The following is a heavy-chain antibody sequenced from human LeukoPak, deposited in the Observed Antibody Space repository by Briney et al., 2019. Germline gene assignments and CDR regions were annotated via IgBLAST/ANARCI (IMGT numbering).Heavy chain of an antibody. CDR2: IYYSGST. D-gene: IGHD3-22*01. CDR3: ARDRSDGSGYYGYYFDY. J-gene: IGHJ4*02. CDR1: GGSVSSYY. V-gene: IGHV4-59*02. Sequence: SETLSLTCTVSGGSVSSYYWSWIRRPPGKGLEWIGHIYYSGSTDYNPSLRSRVTISVDTSKNQFSLRLSSVTAADTAVYYCARDRSDGSGYYGYYFDYWGQGTLVSVSS.